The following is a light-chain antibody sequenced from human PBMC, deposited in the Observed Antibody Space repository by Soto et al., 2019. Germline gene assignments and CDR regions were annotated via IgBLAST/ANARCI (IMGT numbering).Light chain of an antibody. CDR3: SSYTSGSTVI. J-gene: IGLJ2*01. V-gene: IGLV2-14*01. CDR1: SSDVGRYNY. CDR2: DVS. Sequence: QSALTQPASVSGSPGQSITISCTGTSSDVGRYNYVSWYQQYPGKAPKLMIYDVSHRPSGISNRFSGSKSANTASLTISGLQPEDEADYYCSSYTSGSTVIFGGGTKLTVL.